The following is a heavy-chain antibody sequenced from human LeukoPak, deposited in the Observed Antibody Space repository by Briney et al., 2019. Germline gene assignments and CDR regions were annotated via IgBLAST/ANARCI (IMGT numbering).Heavy chain of an antibody. Sequence: PGGSLRLSCAASGFTFSSYEMNWVRQAPGKGLEWVAVISYDGSNKYYADSVKGRFTISRDNSKNTLYLQMNSLRAEDTAVYYCARIPSYYYDSSGYPMPDYWGQGTLVTVSS. CDR2: ISYDGSNK. J-gene: IGHJ4*02. D-gene: IGHD3-22*01. CDR1: GFTFSSYE. V-gene: IGHV3-30-3*01. CDR3: ARIPSYYYDSSGYPMPDY.